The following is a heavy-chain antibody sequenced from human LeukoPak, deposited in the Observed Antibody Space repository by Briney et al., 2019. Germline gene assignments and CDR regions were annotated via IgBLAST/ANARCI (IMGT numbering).Heavy chain of an antibody. Sequence: PGGSLRLSCAASGFTFSSYAIHWVRQAPGKGLESVSGISSNGGLTYHADSVKGRFTISRDKSRNTVFLQMGSLRTEDTALYYCARDHSGAVADYWGQGTLVTVSP. D-gene: IGHD5-12*01. CDR3: ARDHSGAVADY. V-gene: IGHV3-64*02. CDR2: ISSNGGLT. CDR1: GFTFSSYA. J-gene: IGHJ4*02.